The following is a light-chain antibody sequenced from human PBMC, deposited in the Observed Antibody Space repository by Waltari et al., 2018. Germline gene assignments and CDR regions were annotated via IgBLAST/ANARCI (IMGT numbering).Light chain of an antibody. CDR2: GKN. Sequence: QSVLTQPPSVSGAPGQRVAISCTGSSSNIGAGYDVHWYQQLPRTAPKLLIYGKNNRPSGVPDRFFCSTDGTSASLAITGLQAEDEADYYCQSYDTSLSVVFGGGTKLTVL. CDR1: SSNIGAGYD. J-gene: IGLJ3*02. V-gene: IGLV1-40*01. CDR3: QSYDTSLSVV.